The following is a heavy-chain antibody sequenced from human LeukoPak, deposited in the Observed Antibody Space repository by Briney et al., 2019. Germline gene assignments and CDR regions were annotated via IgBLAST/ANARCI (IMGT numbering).Heavy chain of an antibody. CDR2: ISTYGTYI. Sequence: GGSLRLSCEASGFTFSAYTMNWVRQAPGKGLEWVSSISTYGTYIYYTDSVKGRFTISRDNAKNSLFVQMSSLRAEDTVVYYCARESLNGDLDYWGQGTLVTVSS. J-gene: IGHJ4*02. CDR1: GFTFSAYT. CDR3: ARESLNGDLDY. V-gene: IGHV3-21*01. D-gene: IGHD4-17*01.